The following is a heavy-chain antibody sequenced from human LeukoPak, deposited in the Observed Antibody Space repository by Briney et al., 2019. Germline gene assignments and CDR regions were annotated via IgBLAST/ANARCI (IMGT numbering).Heavy chain of an antibody. CDR3: SATVTTGGYYFDY. J-gene: IGHJ4*02. Sequence: PSETLSLTCAVSGGSISSSNWWSWVRQPPGKGLEGIGEIYHSGSTNYNPSLKSRVTISVDKSKNQFSLKLSSVTAADTAVYYCSATVTTGGYYFDYWGQGTLVTVSS. D-gene: IGHD4-17*01. CDR2: IYHSGST. CDR1: GGSISSSNW. V-gene: IGHV4-4*02.